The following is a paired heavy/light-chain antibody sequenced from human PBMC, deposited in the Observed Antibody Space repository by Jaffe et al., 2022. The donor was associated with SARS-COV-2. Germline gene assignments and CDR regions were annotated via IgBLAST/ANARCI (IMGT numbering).Heavy chain of an antibody. V-gene: IGHV3-72*01. Sequence: EVQLVESGGGLVRPGGSLRLSCAASGFTFSDHYMDWVRQAPGKGLEWVGRTRNKANSYITEYAASVKGRFTISRADSKNSVYLQMNSLKTEDTAVYYCASNLAVNWNYYYYGMDVWGQGTTVTVSS. CDR2: TRNKANSYIT. J-gene: IGHJ6*02. CDR3: ASNLAVNWNYYYYGMDV. D-gene: IGHD1-1*01. CDR1: GFTFSDHY.
Light chain of an antibody. J-gene: IGLJ2*01. V-gene: IGLV1-47*01. Sequence: QSVLTQPPSASGTPGQRVTISCSGSSSNIGSNYVYWYQQLPGTAPKLLIYRNNQRPSGVPDRFSGSKSGTSASLAISGLRSEDEADYYCAAWDASLSDHVVFGGGTKLTVL. CDR3: AAWDASLSDHVV. CDR1: SSNIGSNY. CDR2: RNN.